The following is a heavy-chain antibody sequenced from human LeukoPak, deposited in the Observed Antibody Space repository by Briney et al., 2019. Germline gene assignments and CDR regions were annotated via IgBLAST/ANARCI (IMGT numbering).Heavy chain of an antibody. J-gene: IGHJ4*02. CDR3: ARDSLRYYYDSSGYYPLDY. V-gene: IGHV3-48*01. CDR2: ISSSSSTI. Sequence: PGGSLRLSCAASGFTFSSYSMNWVRQAPGKGLEWVSYISSSSSTIYYADSVKGRFTISRDNAKNSLYLQMNSLGAEDTAVYYCARDSLRYYYDSSGYYPLDYWGQGTLVTVSS. D-gene: IGHD3-22*01. CDR1: GFTFSSYS.